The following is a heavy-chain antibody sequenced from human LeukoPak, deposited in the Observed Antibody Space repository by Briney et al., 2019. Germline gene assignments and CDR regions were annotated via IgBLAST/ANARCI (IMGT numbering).Heavy chain of an antibody. Sequence: PGGSLRLSRAASGFTFSSYWMTWVRQAPGKGLEWAANIKQDGSEKYYVDSVRGRFTISRENAKNSLYLQMNSLTAENTAVYYCARKMKTGDRVGTFDIWGQGTMVTVSS. D-gene: IGHD1-1*01. CDR3: ARKMKTGDRVGTFDI. V-gene: IGHV3-7*04. J-gene: IGHJ3*02. CDR1: GFTFSSYW. CDR2: IKQDGSEK.